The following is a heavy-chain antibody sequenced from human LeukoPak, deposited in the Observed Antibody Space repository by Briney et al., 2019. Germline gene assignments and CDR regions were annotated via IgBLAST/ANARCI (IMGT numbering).Heavy chain of an antibody. J-gene: IGHJ4*02. CDR3: ARGHYSSGRTDFDY. Sequence: TPSETLSHTRSVPGGPISSYYWSWIRQPPGKGLEWIGYIYYSGRTNYNPSLKSRVTISVDTSKNQFSLKLSSVTAADTAVYYCARGHYSSGRTDFDYWGQGTLVTVSS. CDR2: IYYSGRT. D-gene: IGHD6-19*01. V-gene: IGHV4-59*01. CDR1: GGPISSYY.